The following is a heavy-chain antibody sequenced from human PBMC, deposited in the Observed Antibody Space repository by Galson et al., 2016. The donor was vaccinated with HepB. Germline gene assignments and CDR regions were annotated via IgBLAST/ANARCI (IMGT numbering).Heavy chain of an antibody. V-gene: IGHV3-49*03. D-gene: IGHD3-10*01. CDR3: VSRRYGAGNYRFFDY. J-gene: IGHJ4*02. CDR1: GFPFGDSA. CDR2: IRSKGFGGTA. Sequence: SLRLSCAGSGFPFGDSAMSWFRQAPGTGPEWVGFIRSKGFGGTAEYAASVKGRYTIPRDDSKSIAELQMNSLKTEDTAMYYCVSRRYGAGNYRFFDYWGQGTLVTVSS.